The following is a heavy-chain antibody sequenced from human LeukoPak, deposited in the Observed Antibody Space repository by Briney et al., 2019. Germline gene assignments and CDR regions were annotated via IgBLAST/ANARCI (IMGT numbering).Heavy chain of an antibody. V-gene: IGHV3-66*02. CDR1: GFTVSTNY. CDR3: ATLTYYSDS. D-gene: IGHD1-14*01. Sequence: HPGGSLRLSCAASGFTVSTNYMSWVRQAPGEGLEWVSVIYTGGDTYYADSVKGRFIISRDNSKNTLYLQMNSLRPEDTAVYYCATLTYYSDSWGQGALVTVSS. J-gene: IGHJ4*02. CDR2: IYTGGDT.